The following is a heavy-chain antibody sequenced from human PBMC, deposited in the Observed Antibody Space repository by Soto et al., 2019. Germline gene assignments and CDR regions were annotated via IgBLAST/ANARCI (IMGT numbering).Heavy chain of an antibody. CDR1: GGSISSSNW. V-gene: IGHV4-4*02. D-gene: IGHD3-22*01. Sequence: PSETLSLTCAVSGGSISSSNWWRRVRQPPGKGLEWIGEIYHSGSTNYNPSLKSRVTISVDKSKNQFSLKLSSVTAADTAVYYCARSPDSSGYYPRWYYYGMDVWGQGTTVT. J-gene: IGHJ6*02. CDR2: IYHSGST. CDR3: ARSPDSSGYYPRWYYYGMDV.